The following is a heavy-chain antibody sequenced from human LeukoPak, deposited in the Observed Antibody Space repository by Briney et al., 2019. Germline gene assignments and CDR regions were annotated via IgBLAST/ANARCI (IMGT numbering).Heavy chain of an antibody. V-gene: IGHV3-30*03. CDR3: ARRTLNYYDSSGYFSYYYMDV. CDR1: GFTFSSYS. D-gene: IGHD3-22*01. Sequence: GGSLRLSCAASGFTFSSYSMNWVRQAPGKGLEWVAVISYDGSNKYYADSVKGRFTVSRDNSKNTLYLQMISLRAEDTAVYYCARRTLNYYDSSGYFSYYYMDVWGKGTTVTVSS. J-gene: IGHJ6*03. CDR2: ISYDGSNK.